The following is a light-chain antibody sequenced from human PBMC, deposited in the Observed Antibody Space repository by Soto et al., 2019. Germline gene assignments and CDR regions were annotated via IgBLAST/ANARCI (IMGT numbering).Light chain of an antibody. CDR3: GTWDNSLSASYV. V-gene: IGLV1-51*02. Sequence: QSVLAQPPSVSAASRQKVTISCSGSNSNIGNNYVSWYQRLPGIAPKLLIYEDNKRPSGIPDRFSGSKSGTSATLGITGLQPGDGADYYCGTWDNSLSASYVFGTGTKVTV. J-gene: IGLJ1*01. CDR2: EDN. CDR1: NSNIGNNY.